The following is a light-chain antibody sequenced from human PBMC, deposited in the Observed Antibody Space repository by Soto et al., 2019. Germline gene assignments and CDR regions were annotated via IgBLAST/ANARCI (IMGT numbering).Light chain of an antibody. Sequence: EIVLTQSPATLSLSPGERATLSCRASQSVSNYLAWYQQKPGQAPRLLIYDASNRATGIPAGFSGSGSGTDFTLTISSLEPEDFAVYYCQQRSNWPPYTFGQGTKVDIK. CDR1: QSVSNY. CDR2: DAS. CDR3: QQRSNWPPYT. J-gene: IGKJ2*01. V-gene: IGKV3-11*01.